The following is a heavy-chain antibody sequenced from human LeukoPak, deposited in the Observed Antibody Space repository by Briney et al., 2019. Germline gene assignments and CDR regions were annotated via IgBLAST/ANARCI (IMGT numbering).Heavy chain of an antibody. Sequence: SETVSLTCTVSGDSISGYYWTWIRRPPGKGLEWIGYIYYIGSTNYNPSLKSRLTISVDTSKNQFSLKLSSVTAADTAVYYCARLRGNYFPDYWGQGALVTVSS. CDR3: ARLRGNYFPDY. V-gene: IGHV4-59*01. CDR2: IYYIGST. J-gene: IGHJ4*02. D-gene: IGHD4-11*01. CDR1: GDSISGYY.